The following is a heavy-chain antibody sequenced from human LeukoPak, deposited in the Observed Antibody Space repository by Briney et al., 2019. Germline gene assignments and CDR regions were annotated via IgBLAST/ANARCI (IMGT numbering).Heavy chain of an antibody. D-gene: IGHD3-10*01. CDR3: ARAGSGGGVLWFGD. J-gene: IGHJ4*02. Sequence: SQTLSLTCTVSGVSISSGGYYYSWIRQHPGRGLEWLGYIYYSGNTYYNPSLKGRGTISVDTSKNQFSLELSSLTAADTAVYYCARAGSGGGVLWFGDWGQGTLVTVSS. V-gene: IGHV4-31*03. CDR1: GVSISSGGYY. CDR2: IYYSGNT.